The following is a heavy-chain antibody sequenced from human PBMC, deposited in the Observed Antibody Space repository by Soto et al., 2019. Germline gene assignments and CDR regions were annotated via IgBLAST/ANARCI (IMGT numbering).Heavy chain of an antibody. J-gene: IGHJ6*02. D-gene: IGHD3-10*01. V-gene: IGHV4-39*01. Sequence: SETLSLTCTVSGGSISSGSYYWGWIRQPPGKGLEWIASIYHSGSPYYNPSLKSRVTISVDRSKNQFSLKLSSVTAADTAVYYCARHKQTGRDLGPYAMDVWGPGTTVTVSS. CDR2: IYHSGSP. CDR3: ARHKQTGRDLGPYAMDV. CDR1: GGSISSGSYY.